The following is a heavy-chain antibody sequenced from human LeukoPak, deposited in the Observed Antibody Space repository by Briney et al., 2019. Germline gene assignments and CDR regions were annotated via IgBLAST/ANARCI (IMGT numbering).Heavy chain of an antibody. Sequence: ASVKVSCKASGYTFTSYAMHWVRQAPGQRLEWMGWINAGNGNTKYSQKFQGRVTITRDTSASTAYMELSSLRSEDTAVYYRASSGSGSYFSDYWGQGTLVTVSS. CDR3: ASSGSGSYFSDY. CDR1: GYTFTSYA. CDR2: INAGNGNT. J-gene: IGHJ4*02. D-gene: IGHD3-10*01. V-gene: IGHV1-3*01.